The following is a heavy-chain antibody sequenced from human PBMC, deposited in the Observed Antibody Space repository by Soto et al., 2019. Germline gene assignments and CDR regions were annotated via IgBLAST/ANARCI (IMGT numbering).Heavy chain of an antibody. CDR2: ISSSSSYI. J-gene: IGHJ6*02. V-gene: IGHV3-21*01. Sequence: GGSLRLSCAASGFTFSRYSMNWVRQAPGKGLEWVSSISSSSSYIYYADSVKGRFTISRDNAKNSLYLQMNSLRAEDTAVYYCAREFKGVSAACNGPPRYDMYVWGQGTTVTVSS. D-gene: IGHD6-13*01. CDR1: GFTFSRYS. CDR3: AREFKGVSAACNGPPRYDMYV.